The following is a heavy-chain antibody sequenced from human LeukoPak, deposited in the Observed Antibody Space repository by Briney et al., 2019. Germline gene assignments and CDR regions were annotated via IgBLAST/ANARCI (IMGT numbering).Heavy chain of an antibody. D-gene: IGHD1-14*01. V-gene: IGHV7-4-1*02. CDR3: ANSNRGAFDI. CDR2: ISTNTGNP. J-gene: IGHJ3*02. CDR1: GYTFTSYA. Sequence: GSASLSCKASGYTFTSYAMNWVRQAPGQGLEWMGWISTNTGNPTYAQGFTGRFVFSLDTSVSTAYLQISSLKAEDTAVYYCANSNRGAFDIWGQGTMVTVSS.